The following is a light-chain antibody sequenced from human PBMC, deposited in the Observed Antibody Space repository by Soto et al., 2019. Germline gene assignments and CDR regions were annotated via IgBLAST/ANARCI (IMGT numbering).Light chain of an antibody. CDR1: SSDVGGYNY. CDR3: SSYTSSSTV. Sequence: QSVLTQPASVSGSPGQSITIPCTGTSSDVGGYNYVSWYQQHPGKAPKLMIYDVSNRPSGVSNRFSGSKSGNTASLTISGLQGEDEADYYCSSYTSSSTVFGGGTQLTVL. CDR2: DVS. J-gene: IGLJ7*01. V-gene: IGLV2-14*01.